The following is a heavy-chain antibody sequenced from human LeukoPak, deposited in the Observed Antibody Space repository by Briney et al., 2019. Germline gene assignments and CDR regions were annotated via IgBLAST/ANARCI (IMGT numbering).Heavy chain of an antibody. V-gene: IGHV4-4*07. CDR1: GGFISSYY. CDR3: ARVDLRAAFFDY. D-gene: IGHD2-15*01. Sequence: SETLSLTCTVSGGFISSYYWTWIRQPAGEGLEWIGRIYTSGNTGYNPSLKSRVTMSVDTSKNQFSLNLSSVTAADTAVYYCARVDLRAAFFDYWGQGTLVTVSS. J-gene: IGHJ4*02. CDR2: IYTSGNT.